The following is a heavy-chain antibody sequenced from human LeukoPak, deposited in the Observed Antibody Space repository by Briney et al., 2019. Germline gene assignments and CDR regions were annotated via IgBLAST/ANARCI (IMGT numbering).Heavy chain of an antibody. CDR2: ISAYNGNT. CDR1: GYTFTSYG. V-gene: IGHV1-18*01. D-gene: IGHD5-18*01. CDR3: ARDLGGGYSYGLDY. Sequence: ASVKVSCKASGYTFTSYGISWVRQAPGQGLEWMGWISAYNGNTNYAQKLQGRVTTTTDTSTSTAYMELRSLRSDDTAVYYCARDLGGGYSYGLDYWGQGTLVTVSS. J-gene: IGHJ4*02.